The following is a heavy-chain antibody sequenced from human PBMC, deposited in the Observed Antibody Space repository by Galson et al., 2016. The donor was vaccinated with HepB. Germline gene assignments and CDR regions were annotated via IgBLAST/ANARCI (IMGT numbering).Heavy chain of an antibody. V-gene: IGHV4-61*05. CDR3: ARDWKY. Sequence: ETLSPTCTVSGGSISSSGFYWGWIRQSSGKGLEWIGYIAHSWTTSYNPSLKNRVTMSIDPSNNQFPLRLTSMTAADTAIYFCARDWKYWGQGIQVTVSS. CDR2: IAHSWTT. CDR1: GGSISSSGFY. J-gene: IGHJ4*02. D-gene: IGHD1-1*01.